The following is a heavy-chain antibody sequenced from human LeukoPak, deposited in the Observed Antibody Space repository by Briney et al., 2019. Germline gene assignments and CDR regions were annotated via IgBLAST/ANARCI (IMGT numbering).Heavy chain of an antibody. V-gene: IGHV4-30-4*01. Sequence: SETLSLICTVSGRSISSGDYYWSWIRQPPGKGLEWIGYIYYSGSTYYNPSLKSRVTISVDTSKNQFPLKLSSVTAADTAVYYCARATRRYSGYGPDAFDISGQGTLVTVSS. CDR1: GRSISSGDYY. CDR3: ARATRRYSGYGPDAFDI. D-gene: IGHD5-12*01. J-gene: IGHJ3*02. CDR2: IYYSGST.